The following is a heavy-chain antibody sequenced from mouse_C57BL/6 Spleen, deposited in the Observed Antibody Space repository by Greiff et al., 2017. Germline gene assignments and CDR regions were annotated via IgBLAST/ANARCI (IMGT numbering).Heavy chain of an antibody. CDR1: GFTFSSYG. Sequence: EVKVVESGGDLVKPGGSLKLSCAASGFTFSSYGMSWVRQTPDKRLEWVATISSGGSYTYYPDSVKGRFTISRDNAKNTLYLQMSSLKSEDTAMYYCASSGTTDFDYWGQGTTLTVSS. J-gene: IGHJ2*01. CDR2: ISSGGSYT. V-gene: IGHV5-6*01. CDR3: ASSGTTDFDY. D-gene: IGHD4-1*01.